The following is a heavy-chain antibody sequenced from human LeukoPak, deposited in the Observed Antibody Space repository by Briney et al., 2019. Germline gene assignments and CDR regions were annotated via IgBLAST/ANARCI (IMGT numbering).Heavy chain of an antibody. V-gene: IGHV1-2*02. J-gene: IGHJ5*02. CDR3: VRGGIAARTGFGYLFDP. Sequence: ASVKVSCKASGYTFTGYYMHWVRQAPGQGLEWMGWINPNSGGTNYAQKFQGRVTMTRDTSISTAYMELSRLRSDDTAVYYCVRGGIAARTGFGYLFDPWGQGTLVTVSS. CDR2: INPNSGGT. CDR1: GYTFTGYY. D-gene: IGHD6-6*01.